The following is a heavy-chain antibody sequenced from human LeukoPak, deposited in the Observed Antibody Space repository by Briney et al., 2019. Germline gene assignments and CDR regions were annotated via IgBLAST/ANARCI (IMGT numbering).Heavy chain of an antibody. CDR2: IYYSGST. CDR1: GGSIRSGDYY. D-gene: IGHD3-22*01. V-gene: IGHV4-30-4*01. CDR3: ARGDDSSGYSPFDY. Sequence: SETLSLTCTVSGGSIRSGDYYWSWIRQPPGKGLEWIGYIYYSGSTYYSPSLKSRVTISVDTSKNQFSLKLSSVTAADTAVYYCARGDDSSGYSPFDYWGQGTLVTVS. J-gene: IGHJ4*02.